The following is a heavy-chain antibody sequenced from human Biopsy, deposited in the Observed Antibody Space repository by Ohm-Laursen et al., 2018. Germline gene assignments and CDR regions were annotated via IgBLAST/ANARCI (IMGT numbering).Heavy chain of an antibody. Sequence: TLSLTCTVSGDSVSSGSFYWTWIRQPPGQGLEYIGYIYDRGSTANYNPSLESRVTMSVDMPKNQFSLKLSSVTAADTTIYYCARGMRSGGWPYFDSWGQGTLVTVSS. CDR2: IYDRGSTA. CDR3: ARGMRSGGWPYFDS. V-gene: IGHV4-61*01. J-gene: IGHJ4*02. D-gene: IGHD6-19*01. CDR1: GDSVSSGSFY.